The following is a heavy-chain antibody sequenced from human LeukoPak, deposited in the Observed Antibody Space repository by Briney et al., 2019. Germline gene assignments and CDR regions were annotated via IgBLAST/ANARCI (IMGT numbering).Heavy chain of an antibody. V-gene: IGHV2-5*02. CDR3: ARLAYYDNSGSSRPFDI. Sequence: SGPSLVKPTQTLTLTCAFSGFSLTTRGVGVGWIRQPPGKALEWLALIYWDDDKRYSPSLKSRLTITKDTSKKHVVLTVTNLDPVDTATYYCARLAYYDNSGSSRPFDIWGQGTRVTVSS. CDR1: GFSLTTRGVG. CDR2: IYWDDDK. D-gene: IGHD3-22*01. J-gene: IGHJ3*02.